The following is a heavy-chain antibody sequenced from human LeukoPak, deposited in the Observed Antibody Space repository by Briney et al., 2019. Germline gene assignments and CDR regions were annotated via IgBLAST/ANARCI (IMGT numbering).Heavy chain of an antibody. D-gene: IGHD2-2*01. CDR3: ARARRQDIVVVYDPDY. CDR2: INPDSGGT. V-gene: IGHV1-2*02. Sequence: ASVKVSCKASGYTFTGYYMHWVRQAPGHGLEGMGGINPDSGGTTYAQKFQGRVTMTGETSISTAYMELSRMRSDDTAVYYCARARRQDIVVVYDPDYWGQGTLVTVSS. J-gene: IGHJ4*02. CDR1: GYTFTGYY.